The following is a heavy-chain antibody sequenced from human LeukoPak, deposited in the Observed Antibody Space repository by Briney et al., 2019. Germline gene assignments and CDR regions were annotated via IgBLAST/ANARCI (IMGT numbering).Heavy chain of an antibody. J-gene: IGHJ6*04. V-gene: IGHV3-53*01. CDR1: GFTVSSNH. CDR3: ARDREVVIARAQMDV. CDR2: IYNDGNT. Sequence: GGSLRLSCAVSGFTVSSNHMSWVRQAPGKGLEWVSVIYNDGNTYYTDSVKGRFTISRDNSKNTVFLQMNSLRAEDTAMYYCARDREVVIARAQMDVWGKGTTVTVSS. D-gene: IGHD2-21*01.